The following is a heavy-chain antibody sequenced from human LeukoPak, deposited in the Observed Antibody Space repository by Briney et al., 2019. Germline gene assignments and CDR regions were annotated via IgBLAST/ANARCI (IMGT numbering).Heavy chain of an antibody. J-gene: IGHJ5*02. D-gene: IGHD3-22*01. Sequence: KTSETLSLTCTVSGGSISSGGYYWSWIRQHPGKGLEWIGYIYYSGSTYYNPSLKSRVTISVDTSRNQFSLKLNSVTAADTAVYCRARRSSNDSSGYYYNWFDPWGQGTLVTVSS. CDR1: GGSISSGGYY. CDR2: IYYSGST. CDR3: ARRSSNDSSGYYYNWFDP. V-gene: IGHV4-31*03.